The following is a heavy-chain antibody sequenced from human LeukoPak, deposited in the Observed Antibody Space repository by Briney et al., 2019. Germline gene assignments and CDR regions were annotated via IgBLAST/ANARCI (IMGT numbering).Heavy chain of an antibody. J-gene: IGHJ4*02. Sequence: ASVKVSCKASGYTFTSYGISWVRQAPGQGLEWMGWINPNSGGTNYAQKFQGRVTMTRDTSISTAYMELSRLRSDDMAVYYCARVPDYGSGSRLSWGQGTLVTVSS. D-gene: IGHD3-10*01. V-gene: IGHV1-2*02. CDR2: INPNSGGT. CDR3: ARVPDYGSGSRLS. CDR1: GYTFTSYG.